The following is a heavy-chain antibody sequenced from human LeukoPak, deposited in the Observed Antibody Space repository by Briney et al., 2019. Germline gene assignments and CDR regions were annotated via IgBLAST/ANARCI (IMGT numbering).Heavy chain of an antibody. D-gene: IGHD2-2*01. CDR1: GFTFSSYS. CDR3: ARDRLRVPAARPDY. CDR2: ISSSSSYK. V-gene: IGHV3-21*01. Sequence: GGSLRLSCAASGFTFSSYSMNWVRQAPGKGLEWVSSISSSSSYKYYADSVKGRFTISRDNAKNSLYLRMNSLRAEDTAVYYCARDRLRVPAARPDYWGQGTLVTVSS. J-gene: IGHJ4*02.